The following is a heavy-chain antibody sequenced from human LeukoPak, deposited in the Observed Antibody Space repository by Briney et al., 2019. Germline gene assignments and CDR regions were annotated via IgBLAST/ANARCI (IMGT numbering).Heavy chain of an antibody. J-gene: IGHJ4*02. V-gene: IGHV3-23*01. CDR2: ISGSGGST. D-gene: IGHD3-10*01. CDR3: AKASTYYYGSGSYYYVY. CDR1: GFTFSSYA. Sequence: GGSLRLSCAASGFTFSSYAMSWVRQAPGKGLEWVSAISGSGGSTYYAASVKGRSTIPRDNSQNTLYLQMTSLRAEDTAVYYCAKASTYYYGSGSYYYVYWGQGTLVTVSS.